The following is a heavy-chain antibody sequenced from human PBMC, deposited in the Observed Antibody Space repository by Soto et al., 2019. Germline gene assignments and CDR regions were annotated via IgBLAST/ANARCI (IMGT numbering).Heavy chain of an antibody. CDR3: AKNEFGKSYSYGMDV. CDR2: TYYRSKWYN. J-gene: IGHJ6*02. CDR1: GDSVSSNSAA. D-gene: IGHD1-1*01. V-gene: IGHV6-1*01. Sequence: SRTLSLSCAISGDSVSSNSAAWNWSRQSPSRGLEWLGRTYYRSKWYNDYAVSVKSRITINPDTCKNQFSPQMNSVTPEDTAVYYCAKNEFGKSYSYGMDVWGQGTTVTVSS.